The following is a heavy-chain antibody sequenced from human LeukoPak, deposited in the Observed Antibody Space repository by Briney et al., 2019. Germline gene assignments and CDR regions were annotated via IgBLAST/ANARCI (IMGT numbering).Heavy chain of an antibody. CDR3: ARGYYYGSGNYYSNWFDP. Sequence: SVTVSCKASGGTFSSYAISWVRQAPGQGLEWMGGIIPIFGTANYAQKFQGRVTITADESTSTDYMELTSLRSDDTAAYYCARGYYYGSGNYYSNWFDPWGQGTLVTVSS. D-gene: IGHD3-10*01. CDR1: GGTFSSYA. J-gene: IGHJ5*02. V-gene: IGHV1-69*13. CDR2: IIPIFGTA.